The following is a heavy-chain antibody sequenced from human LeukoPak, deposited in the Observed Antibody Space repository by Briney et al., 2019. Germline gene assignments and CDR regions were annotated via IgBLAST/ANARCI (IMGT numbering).Heavy chain of an antibody. Sequence: SETLSLTCTVSGGSISSSSYYWGWIRQPPGKGLEWIGSIYYSGSTYYNPSLKSRVTISVDTSKNQFSLKLSSVTAADTAVYYCARLYGSGSYYNEDYWGQGTLVTVSS. CDR2: IYYSGST. CDR3: ARLYGSGSYYNEDY. CDR1: GGSISSSSYY. J-gene: IGHJ4*02. D-gene: IGHD3-10*01. V-gene: IGHV4-39*07.